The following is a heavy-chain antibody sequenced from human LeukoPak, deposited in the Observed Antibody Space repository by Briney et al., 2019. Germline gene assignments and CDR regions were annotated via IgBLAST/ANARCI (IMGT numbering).Heavy chain of an antibody. D-gene: IGHD3-10*01. J-gene: IGHJ4*02. CDR1: GGTFSSYA. CDR3: ASMSMVRGVIVYFDY. CDR2: IIPISGTA. V-gene: IGHV1-69*01. Sequence: SVKVSCKASGGTFSSYAISWVRQAPGQGLEWMGGIIPISGTANYAQKFQGRVTITADESTSTAYMELSSLRSEDTAVYYCASMSMVRGVIVYFDYWGQGTLVTVSS.